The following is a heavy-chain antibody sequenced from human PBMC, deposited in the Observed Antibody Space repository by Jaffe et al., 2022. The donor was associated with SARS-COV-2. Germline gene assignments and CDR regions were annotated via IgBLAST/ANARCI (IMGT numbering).Heavy chain of an antibody. CDR2: IIPIFGTA. Sequence: QVQLVQSGAEVKKPGSSVKVSCKASGGTFSSYAISWVRQAPGQGLEWMGGIIPIFGTANYAQKFQGRVTITADESTSTAYMELSSLRSEDTAVYYCARNYYDSSGYYYGGGYFDYWGQGTLVTVSS. CDR3: ARNYYDSSGYYYGGGYFDY. J-gene: IGHJ4*02. V-gene: IGHV1-69*01. CDR1: GGTFSSYA. D-gene: IGHD3-22*01.